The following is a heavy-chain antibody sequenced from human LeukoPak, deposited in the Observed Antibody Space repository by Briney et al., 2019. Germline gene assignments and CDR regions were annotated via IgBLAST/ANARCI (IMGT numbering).Heavy chain of an antibody. V-gene: IGHV4-59*13. CDR3: ARAVSASTVYYFDY. CDR1: GGSISSDY. J-gene: IGHJ4*02. Sequence: SETLSLTCTVSGGSISSDYWNWIRQPPGKGLEWIWYIYYSGSTNYNPSLKSRVTISVDTSKIQFSLKLSSVTAADTAVYYCARAVSASTVYYFDYWGQGTLVTVSS. CDR2: IYYSGST. D-gene: IGHD4-17*01.